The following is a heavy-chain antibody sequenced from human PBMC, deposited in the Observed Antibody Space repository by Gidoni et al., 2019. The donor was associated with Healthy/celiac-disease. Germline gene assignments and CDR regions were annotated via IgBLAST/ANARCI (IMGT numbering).Heavy chain of an antibody. CDR3: TRDVRAGGYYYGMDV. CDR1: GFPFGYHA. Sequence: EVQLVESGGGMVKPGRSLRLYCTASGFPFGYHAMSWFRQAPGKGLEWVGLSVSKAYGGTTEYAASVKGRFTISRDDSKSIDYLQMNSLKTEDTAVYYCTRDVRAGGYYYGMDVWGQGTTVTVSS. D-gene: IGHD3-10*02. V-gene: IGHV3-49*05. CDR2: SVSKAYGGTT. J-gene: IGHJ6*02.